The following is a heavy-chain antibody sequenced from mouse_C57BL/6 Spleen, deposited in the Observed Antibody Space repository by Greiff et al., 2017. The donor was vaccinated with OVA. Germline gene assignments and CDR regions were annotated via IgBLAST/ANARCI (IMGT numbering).Heavy chain of an antibody. CDR3: ARYLWYFDV. V-gene: IGHV1-76*01. Sequence: QVQLQQSGAELVRPGASVKLSCKASGYTFTDYYINWVKQRPGQGLEWIARIYPGSGNTYYNEKFKGKATLTAEKSSSTAYMQLSSLTSEDSAVYFCARYLWYFDVWGTGTTVTVSS. CDR2: IYPGSGNT. J-gene: IGHJ1*03. CDR1: GYTFTDYY.